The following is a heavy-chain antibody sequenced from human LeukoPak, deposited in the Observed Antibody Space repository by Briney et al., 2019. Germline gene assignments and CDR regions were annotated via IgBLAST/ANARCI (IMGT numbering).Heavy chain of an antibody. J-gene: IGHJ6*03. V-gene: IGHV1-18*01. CDR3: ARQWLWRAEYYYYYMDV. CDR2: ISAYNGNT. CDR1: GYTFTSYG. D-gene: IGHD6-19*01. Sequence: ASVKVSCKASGYTFTSYGISWVRQAPGLGLEWMGWISAYNGNTNYAQKLQGRVTMTTDTSTSTAYMELRSLRSDDTAVYYCARQWLWRAEYYYYYMDVWGKGTTVTVSS.